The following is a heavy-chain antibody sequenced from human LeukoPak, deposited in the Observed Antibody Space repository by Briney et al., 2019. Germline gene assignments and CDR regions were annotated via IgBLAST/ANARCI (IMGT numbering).Heavy chain of an antibody. J-gene: IGHJ4*02. V-gene: IGHV1-2*02. CDR1: GFTLTDYS. CDR3: ARGVVVPAAGSSIDY. D-gene: IGHD2-2*01. CDR2: INPNSGGT. Sequence: ASVKVSCKASGFTLTDYSMHWVRQAPGQGLEWMGWINPNSGGTNYAQKFQGRVTMTRDTSISTAYMELSRLRSDDTAVYYCARGVVVPAAGSSIDYWGQGTLVTVSS.